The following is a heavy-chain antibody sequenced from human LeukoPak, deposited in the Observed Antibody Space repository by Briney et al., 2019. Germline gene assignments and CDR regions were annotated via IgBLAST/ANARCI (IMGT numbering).Heavy chain of an antibody. Sequence: SQTLSLSCTVSGVSISSGDYSWSWIRQPPGKGLEWIGYIYYSGSTYYNPSPKSRVTISVDTPKNQFSLKRSSVTAADTAVYYCASYSAMAFQYYFDYWGQGTLVTVSS. CDR2: IYYSGST. V-gene: IGHV4-30-4*01. CDR1: GVSISSGDYS. CDR3: ASYSAMAFQYYFDY. D-gene: IGHD5-18*01. J-gene: IGHJ4*02.